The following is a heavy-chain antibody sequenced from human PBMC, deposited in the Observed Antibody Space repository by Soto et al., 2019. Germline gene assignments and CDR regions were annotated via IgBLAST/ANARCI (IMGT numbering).Heavy chain of an antibody. Sequence: ASVKVSCKASGYTFTSYYMHWVRQAPGQGLEWMGIINPSGGSTSYAQKFQGRVTMTRDTSTSTVYMELSSLRSEDTAVYYCARVLAVGATTIDAFDIWGQGTMVTV. D-gene: IGHD1-26*01. CDR3: ARVLAVGATTIDAFDI. CDR1: GYTFTSYY. V-gene: IGHV1-46*01. CDR2: INPSGGST. J-gene: IGHJ3*02.